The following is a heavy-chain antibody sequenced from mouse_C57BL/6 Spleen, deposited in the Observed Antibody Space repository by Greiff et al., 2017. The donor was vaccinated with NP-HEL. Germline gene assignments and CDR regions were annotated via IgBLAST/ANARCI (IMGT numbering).Heavy chain of an antibody. CDR3: ARGDYDVRGFAY. V-gene: IGHV1-50*01. D-gene: IGHD2-4*01. CDR2: IDPSDSYT. CDR1: GYTFTSYW. Sequence: QVQLQQPGAELVKPGASVKLSCKASGYTFTSYWMQWVKQRPGQGLEWIGEIDPSDSYTNYNQKFKGKATLTVDTSSSTAYMQLSSLTSEDSAVYYCARGDYDVRGFAYWGQGTLVTVSA. J-gene: IGHJ3*01.